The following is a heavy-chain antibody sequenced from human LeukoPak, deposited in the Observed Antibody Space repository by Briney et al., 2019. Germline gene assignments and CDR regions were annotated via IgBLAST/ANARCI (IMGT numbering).Heavy chain of an antibody. V-gene: IGHV4-34*01. J-gene: IGHJ4*02. D-gene: IGHD2-15*01. CDR1: GGSFSGYY. CDR3: ARGGGDVVVVAATLKYYFDY. Sequence: PSETLSLTCAVYGGSFSGYYWSWIRQPPGKGLEWIGEINHSGSTNYNPSLKSRVTISVDTSKNQFSLRLSSVTAADTAVYYCARGGGDVVVVAATLKYYFDYWGQGTLVTVSS. CDR2: INHSGST.